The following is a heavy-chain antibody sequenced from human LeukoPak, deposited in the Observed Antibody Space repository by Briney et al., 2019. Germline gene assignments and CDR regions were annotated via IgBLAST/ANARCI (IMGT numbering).Heavy chain of an antibody. Sequence: ASVKVSFKASGYTFTSYPISWVRQAPGQGLEWMGWITVYNGNTNYAQNLQGRVTMTTDTSTSTAYMEVRSLRSDDTAVYYCARGYDYGDYVGDFDYWGQGTLVTVSS. CDR1: GYTFTSYP. CDR2: ITVYNGNT. CDR3: ARGYDYGDYVGDFDY. V-gene: IGHV1-18*01. D-gene: IGHD4-17*01. J-gene: IGHJ4*02.